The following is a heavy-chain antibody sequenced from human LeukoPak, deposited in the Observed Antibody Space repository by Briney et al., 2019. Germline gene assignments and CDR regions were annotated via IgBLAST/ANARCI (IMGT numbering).Heavy chain of an antibody. CDR1: GFTVSSNY. Sequence: GGSLRLSCAASGFTVSSNYMSWVRQAPGKGLEWVSIIYSGGSTFYADSVKGRFTISRDNSKNTLYLQMNSLRAEDTAVYYCARVLSGRGSLYDYYYYMDVWGKGTTVTISS. J-gene: IGHJ6*03. V-gene: IGHV3-53*01. CDR3: ARVLSGRGSLYDYYYYMDV. D-gene: IGHD3-10*01. CDR2: IYSGGST.